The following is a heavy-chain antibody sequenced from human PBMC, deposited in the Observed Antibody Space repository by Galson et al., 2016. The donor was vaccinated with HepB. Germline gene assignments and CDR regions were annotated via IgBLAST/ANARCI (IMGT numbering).Heavy chain of an antibody. D-gene: IGHD6-13*01. CDR1: GFTFSSHW. CDR3: RIGTAGIDY. CDR2: LKSDGRST. V-gene: IGHV3-74*01. J-gene: IGHJ4*02. Sequence: AASGFTFSSHWMHWVRQAPGKGLVCVSRLKSDGRSTYYADSVKGRFTISRDNAKNTLYLQMNNLGAEDTAVYYCRIGTAGIDYWGQGTLVTVSS.